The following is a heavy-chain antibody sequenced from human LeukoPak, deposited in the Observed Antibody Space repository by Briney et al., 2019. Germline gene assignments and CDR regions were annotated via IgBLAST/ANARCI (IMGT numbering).Heavy chain of an antibody. V-gene: IGHV4-61*05. J-gene: IGHJ6*03. D-gene: IGHD3-10*01. Sequence: SETLSLTCTVSGGSISTSSFYWGWLRQPPGKGLEWIGYIYYSGSTNYNPSLKSRVTISVDTSKNQFSLKLSSVTAADTAVYYCARVPPPPRITMVRGVPHYYYYYMDVWGKGTTVTISS. CDR1: GGSISTSSFY. CDR3: ARVPPPPRITMVRGVPHYYYYYMDV. CDR2: IYYSGST.